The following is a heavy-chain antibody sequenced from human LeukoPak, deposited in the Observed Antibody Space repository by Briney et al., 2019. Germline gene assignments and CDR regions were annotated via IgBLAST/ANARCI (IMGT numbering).Heavy chain of an antibody. CDR3: ARTGAVSTAKGWTSWFDP. V-gene: IGHV4-59*12. J-gene: IGHJ5*02. CDR1: GGSISSYY. D-gene: IGHD6-19*01. CDR2: IYYSGST. Sequence: SETLSLTCTVSGGSISSYYWSWIRQPPGKGLEWIGYIYYSGSTNYNPSLKSRVTISVDTSKNQFSLKLSSVTAADTAVYYCARTGAVSTAKGWTSWFDPWGQGTLVTVSS.